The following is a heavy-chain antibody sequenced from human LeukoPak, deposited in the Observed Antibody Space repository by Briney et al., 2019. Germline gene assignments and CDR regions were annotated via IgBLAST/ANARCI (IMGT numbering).Heavy chain of an antibody. Sequence: GGSLRLSCAASGFTFSTYAMSWVRQARREGMEWVSAIGGSGGRTYYAYCVKGRFTISRDNSKTTLYLQMNSLRAEDTAVYYCAKDRKTMIVVVYYYYYMDVWGKGTTVTVSS. V-gene: IGHV3-23*01. CDR2: IGGSGGRT. J-gene: IGHJ6*03. D-gene: IGHD3-22*01. CDR3: AKDRKTMIVVVYYYYYMDV. CDR1: GFTFSTYA.